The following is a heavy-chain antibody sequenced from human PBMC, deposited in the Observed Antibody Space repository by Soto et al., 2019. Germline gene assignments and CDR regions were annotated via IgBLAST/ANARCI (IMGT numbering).Heavy chain of an antibody. CDR2: INSHGSST. CDR1: GFTFSSYW. Sequence: GSLRLSCAASGFTFSSYWMHWVRQAPGKGLVWVSRINSHGSSTSYADSVKGRFTISRDNGKNTLYLQMNSLRAEDTAVYYCAKDYYDYIWGSYRSLAFDIWGQGTMVTVSS. CDR3: AKDYYDYIWGSYRSLAFDI. V-gene: IGHV3-74*01. J-gene: IGHJ3*02. D-gene: IGHD3-16*02.